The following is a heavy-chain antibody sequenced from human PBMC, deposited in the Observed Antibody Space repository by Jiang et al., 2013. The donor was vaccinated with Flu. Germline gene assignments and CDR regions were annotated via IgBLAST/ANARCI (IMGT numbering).Heavy chain of an antibody. CDR1: GFTFSSYA. J-gene: IGHJ3*02. D-gene: IGHD3-22*01. V-gene: IGHV3-23*01. CDR3: AKGDYSSGYECSFDI. Sequence: SGFTFSSYAMSWVRQAPGKGLEWVSAISGSGGSTYYADSVKGRFTISRDNSKNTLYLQMNSLRAEDTAVYYCAKGDYSSGYECSFDIWGQGTMVTVSS. CDR2: ISGSGGST.